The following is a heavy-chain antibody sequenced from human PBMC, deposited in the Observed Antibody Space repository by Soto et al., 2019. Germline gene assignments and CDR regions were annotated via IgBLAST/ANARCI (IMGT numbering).Heavy chain of an antibody. CDR1: GASVSSSHW. D-gene: IGHD2-2*01. Sequence: QVHLQESGPGLVKPSGTLSLTCGVSGASVSSSHWWTWVRQPPGKGLEWIGEIYHVGFTSYNPSLKSQVMMPMHQSRNQFSLKMSSLTAAHTPVYYCARVWPSPSTRQAVDLYYFDCCSQGSLVSVSS. J-gene: IGHJ4*02. CDR3: ARVWPSPSTRQAVDLYYFDC. CDR2: IYHVGFT. V-gene: IGHV4-4*02.